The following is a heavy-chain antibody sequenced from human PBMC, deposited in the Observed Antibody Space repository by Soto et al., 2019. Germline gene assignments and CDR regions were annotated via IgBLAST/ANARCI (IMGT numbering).Heavy chain of an antibody. D-gene: IGHD2-15*01. CDR1: GGTFSSYA. Sequence: QVQLVQSGAEVKKPGSSVKVSCTASGGTFSSYAISWVRQAPGHGLEWMGGIIPIFGTANYAQKFQGRVTITADESTSTAYMELNSLRSEDTAVYYCARDATGYLYFDYWGQGTLVTVSS. CDR2: IIPIFGTA. V-gene: IGHV1-69*01. J-gene: IGHJ4*02. CDR3: ARDATGYLYFDY.